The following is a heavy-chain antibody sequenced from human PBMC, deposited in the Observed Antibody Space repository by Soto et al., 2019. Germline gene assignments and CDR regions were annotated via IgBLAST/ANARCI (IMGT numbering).Heavy chain of an antibody. D-gene: IGHD5-12*01. CDR1: GYTFTSYD. CDR3: ARSRGGYWLDY. CDR2: VNPNSGNT. J-gene: IGHJ4*02. V-gene: IGHV1-8*01. Sequence: QVQLVHSGPEVKKPGASVKVACKASGYTFTSYDINWVRQATGQGLEWMGWVNPNSGNTGYARKFQGRVTMTRNTSRCTAYMELSSLRSEDTAVYYCARSRGGYWLDYWGQGTLVTVSS.